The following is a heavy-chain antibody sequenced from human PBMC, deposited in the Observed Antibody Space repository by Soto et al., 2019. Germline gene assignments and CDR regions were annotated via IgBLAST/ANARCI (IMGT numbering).Heavy chain of an antibody. Sequence: SETLSLTCAVYGGSFSGYYWSWIRQPPGKGLEWIGEINHSGSTNYNPSLKSRVTISVDTSKNQFSLELSSVTAADTAVYYCARVRIPTDYYYYGMDVWGQGTTVTVSS. CDR3: ARVRIPTDYYYYGMDV. V-gene: IGHV4-34*01. J-gene: IGHJ6*02. CDR2: INHSGST. CDR1: GGSFSGYY.